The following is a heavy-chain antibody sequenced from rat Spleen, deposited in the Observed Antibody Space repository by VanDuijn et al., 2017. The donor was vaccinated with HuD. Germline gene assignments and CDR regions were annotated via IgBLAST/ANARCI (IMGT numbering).Heavy chain of an antibody. Sequence: EVQVVESGGGIVQPGRSMKLSCVGSGFTFSRYWMYWIRQAPGKGLECVSSINADGGSTYYPESVKGRFTISRDNAENTVYLQMNSLRSEDTATYYCAKRDYDGYYPFAYWGQGTLVTVSS. CDR2: INADGGST. D-gene: IGHD1-12*03. CDR3: AKRDYDGYYPFAY. V-gene: IGHV5-58*01. CDR1: GFTFSRYW. J-gene: IGHJ3*01.